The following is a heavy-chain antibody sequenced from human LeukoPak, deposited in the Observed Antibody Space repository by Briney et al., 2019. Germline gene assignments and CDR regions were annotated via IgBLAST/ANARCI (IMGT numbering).Heavy chain of an antibody. J-gene: IGHJ5*02. CDR3: ARGAHNWFDP. V-gene: IGHV3-21*01. CDR2: ISGAGGST. Sequence: GGCLRLSCAASGFTFSSYAMSWVRQAPGKGLEWVSSISGAGGSTYYADSVKGRFTISRDNAKNSLYLQMNSLRAEDTAVYYCARGAHNWFDPWGQGTLVTVSS. CDR1: GFTFSSYA.